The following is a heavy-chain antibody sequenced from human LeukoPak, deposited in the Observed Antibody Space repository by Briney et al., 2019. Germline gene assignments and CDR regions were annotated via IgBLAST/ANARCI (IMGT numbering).Heavy chain of an antibody. V-gene: IGHV3-64*01. Sequence: GSLRLSCAASAFIFSSYAMHWVRQAPGKGLEYVSAISSNGGSTYYANSVKGRFTISRDNSKNTLYLQMGSLRAEDMAVYYCARPTVVTLDAFDIWGQGTMVTVSS. J-gene: IGHJ3*02. CDR3: ARPTVVTLDAFDI. D-gene: IGHD4-23*01. CDR2: ISSNGGST. CDR1: AFIFSSYA.